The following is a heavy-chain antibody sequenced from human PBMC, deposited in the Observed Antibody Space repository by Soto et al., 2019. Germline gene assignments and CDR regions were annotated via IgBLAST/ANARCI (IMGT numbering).Heavy chain of an antibody. Sequence: ASVKVSCKASGGTFSSYTISWVRQAPGQGLEWMGRIIPILGIANYAQKFQGRVTITADKSTSTAYMELSSLRSEDTAVYYCAVSDSSGWARWFDPWGQGTLVTVSS. J-gene: IGHJ5*02. V-gene: IGHV1-69*02. CDR1: GGTFSSYT. CDR2: IIPILGIA. D-gene: IGHD6-19*01. CDR3: AVSDSSGWARWFDP.